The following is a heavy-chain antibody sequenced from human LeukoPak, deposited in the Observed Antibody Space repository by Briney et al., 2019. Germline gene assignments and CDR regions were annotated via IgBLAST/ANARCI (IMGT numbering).Heavy chain of an antibody. Sequence: GGSLRLSCAASGLTFSGSAMLGVRDASGRGLEGVGRIRSKGNSYATAYAAWVNGRFTISRDDSKNTTYLQMNSLKTEDTAVYYCTRRRYSGYDLYYFDYWGQGTLVTVSS. CDR2: IRSKGNSYAT. J-gene: IGHJ4*02. CDR3: TRRRYSGYDLYYFDY. V-gene: IGHV3-73*01. CDR1: GLTFSGSA. D-gene: IGHD5-12*01.